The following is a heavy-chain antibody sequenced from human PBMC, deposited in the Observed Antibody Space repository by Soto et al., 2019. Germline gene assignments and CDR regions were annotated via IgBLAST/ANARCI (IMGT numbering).Heavy chain of an antibody. CDR3: AKDLAAGGVPLYGMDV. CDR2: ISYDGSNK. J-gene: IGHJ6*02. V-gene: IGHV3-30*18. Sequence: QVQLVESGGGVVQPGRSLRLSCAASGFTSSSYGMHWVRQAPGKGLEWVAVISYDGSNKYYADSVKGRFTISRDNSKNTLYLQMNSLRAEDTAVYYCAKDLAAGGVPLYGMDVWGQGTTVTVSS. D-gene: IGHD6-13*01. CDR1: GFTSSSYG.